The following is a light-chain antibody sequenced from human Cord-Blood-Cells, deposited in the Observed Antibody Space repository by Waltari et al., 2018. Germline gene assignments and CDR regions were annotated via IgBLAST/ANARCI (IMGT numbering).Light chain of an antibody. CDR3: AAWDDSLSGWV. CDR2: RNN. J-gene: IGLJ3*02. Sequence: QSVLTQPPSASGTPGQRVTISCSGSSSNIGSNYVYWYQQLPGTAPKPLIYRNNQRPSGVPDRFSGSKSGNSASLAISGLRSEDEADYYCAAWDDSLSGWVFGGGTKLTVL. CDR1: SSNIGSNY. V-gene: IGLV1-47*01.